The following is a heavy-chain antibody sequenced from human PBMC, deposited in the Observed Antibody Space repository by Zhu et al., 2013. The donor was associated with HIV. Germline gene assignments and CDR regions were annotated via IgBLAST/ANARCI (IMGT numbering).Heavy chain of an antibody. CDR3: ARGGTYGSGSYSIDY. Sequence: QVQLVQSGAEVKKPGASVKVSCKASGYTFTSYAMHWVRQAPGQRLEWMGWINTGNGNTKYSQKFQGRVTITRDTSASTAYMELSSLRSEDTAVYYCARGGTYGSGSYSIDYWGQGTLVTVSS. V-gene: IGHV1-3*04. D-gene: IGHD3-10*01. CDR2: INTGNGNT. CDR1: GYTFTSYA. J-gene: IGHJ4*02.